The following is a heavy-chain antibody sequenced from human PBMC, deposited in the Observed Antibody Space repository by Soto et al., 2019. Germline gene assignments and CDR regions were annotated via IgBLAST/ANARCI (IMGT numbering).Heavy chain of an antibody. Sequence: SETLSLTCAVYGGSFSGYYWSWIRQPPGKGLEWIGEINHSGSTNYNPSLKSRVTISVNTSKNQFSLKLSSVTAADTAVYYCARRRYSSSSRRYYGMDVWGQGTTVTVSS. D-gene: IGHD6-6*01. V-gene: IGHV4-34*01. J-gene: IGHJ6*02. CDR2: INHSGST. CDR3: ARRRYSSSSRRYYGMDV. CDR1: GGSFSGYY.